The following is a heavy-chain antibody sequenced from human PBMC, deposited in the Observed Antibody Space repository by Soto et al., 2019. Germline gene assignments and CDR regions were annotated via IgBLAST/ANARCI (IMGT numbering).Heavy chain of an antibody. CDR2: INGYNGNT. CDR1: GYTFTSYG. CDR3: ARMGDVPYYYSGMDV. J-gene: IGHJ6*02. V-gene: IGHV1-18*01. D-gene: IGHD3-16*01. Sequence: QVQLVQSGAEVKKPGASVKVSCKASGYTFTSYGITWVRQAPGQGLEWLGWINGYNGNTNYAQKLQGRVTMTTDTYTTTAYMELRSLRSDDTAVYYCARMGDVPYYYSGMDVWGQGPTVTVSS.